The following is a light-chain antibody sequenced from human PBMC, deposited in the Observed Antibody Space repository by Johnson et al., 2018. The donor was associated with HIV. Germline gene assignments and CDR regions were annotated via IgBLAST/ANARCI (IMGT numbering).Light chain of an antibody. V-gene: IGLV1-51*01. J-gene: IGLJ1*01. CDR2: DNN. Sequence: QSVLSQPPSVSAAPGQTVTISCSGSSSNIGNNYVSWYQQLPGTAPKLLIYDNNKRPSGIPDRFSGSKSGTSATLGITGLQTGDEADYYCGTWDSSLSAYVFGPGPKVTVL. CDR1: SSNIGNNY. CDR3: GTWDSSLSAYV.